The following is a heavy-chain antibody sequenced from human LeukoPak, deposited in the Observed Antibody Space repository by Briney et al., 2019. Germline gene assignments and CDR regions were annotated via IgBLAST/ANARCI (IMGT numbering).Heavy chain of an antibody. CDR3: ARDYVGGSAAFDI. V-gene: IGHV4-59*01. J-gene: IGHJ3*02. CDR1: GDSISTYY. CDR2: IYYSGST. D-gene: IGHD3-10*01. Sequence: NLSETLSLTCTVSGDSISTYYWSWIRQPPGKGLEWIGYIYYSGSTNYNPSLKGRVTISVDTSKNQFSLKLSSVTAADTAVYYCARDYVGGSAAFDIWGQGTMVTVSS.